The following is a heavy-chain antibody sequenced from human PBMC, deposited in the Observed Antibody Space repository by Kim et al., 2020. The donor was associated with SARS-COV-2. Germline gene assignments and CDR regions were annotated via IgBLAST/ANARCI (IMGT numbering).Heavy chain of an antibody. J-gene: IGHJ4*02. CDR2: INHSGST. CDR1: GGSFSGYY. CDR3: ASTHLDSGYDYFDY. D-gene: IGHD5-12*01. Sequence: SETLSLTCAVYGGSFSGYYWSWIRQPPGKGLEWIGEINHSGSTNYNPSLKSRVTISVDTSKNQFSLKLSSVTAADTAVYYCASTHLDSGYDYFDYWGQGTLVTVSS. V-gene: IGHV4-34*01.